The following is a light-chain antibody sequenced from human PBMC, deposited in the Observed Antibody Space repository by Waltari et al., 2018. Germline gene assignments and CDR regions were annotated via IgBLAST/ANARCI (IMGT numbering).Light chain of an antibody. CDR1: ETVNNY. Sequence: DIQMTQSPSSLSASVGDRVTITCRTSETVNNYLNWYQQKPGKAPNLLIYKASTLQSGVPSRCSGSGSGTDYTFTISSLQAEDVATYYCQHNYGTPYSFGQGTKVEIK. J-gene: IGKJ2*03. V-gene: IGKV1-39*01. CDR3: QHNYGTPYS. CDR2: KAS.